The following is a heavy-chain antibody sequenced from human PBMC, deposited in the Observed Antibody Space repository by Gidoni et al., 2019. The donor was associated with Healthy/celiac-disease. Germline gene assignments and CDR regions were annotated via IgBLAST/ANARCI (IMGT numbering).Heavy chain of an antibody. D-gene: IGHD3-3*01. Sequence: EVQPVESGGGLVQPGGSLRHPCDASGVPVRRNYMSWVRQAPGKGLEWVSVIYSGGSTYYADSVKSRFTISRHNSKNTLYLQMNSLRADDTAVYYCARAHYDFWSGYPNWFDPWGQGTLVTVSS. CDR2: IYSGGST. CDR1: GVPVRRNY. CDR3: ARAHYDFWSGYPNWFDP. J-gene: IGHJ5*02. V-gene: IGHV3-53*04.